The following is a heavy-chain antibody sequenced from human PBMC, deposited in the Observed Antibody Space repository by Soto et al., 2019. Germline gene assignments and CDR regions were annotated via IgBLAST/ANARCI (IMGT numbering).Heavy chain of an antibody. V-gene: IGHV1-2*04. Sequence: ASVKVSCKASGYTFTGYYMHWVRQAPGQGLEWMGWINPNSGGTNYAQKFQGWVTMTRDTSISTAYMELSRLRSDDTAVYYCARDLSVTTASQDAFDIWGQGTMVTVSS. D-gene: IGHD4-4*01. CDR1: GYTFTGYY. CDR3: ARDLSVTTASQDAFDI. J-gene: IGHJ3*02. CDR2: INPNSGGT.